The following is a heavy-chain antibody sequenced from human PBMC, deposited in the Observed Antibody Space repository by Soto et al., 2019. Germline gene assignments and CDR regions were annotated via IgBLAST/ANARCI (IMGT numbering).Heavy chain of an antibody. J-gene: IGHJ5*02. Sequence: VVSLRLSCAASGSTFSNAWMSWVRPAPGKGLEWVGRVKSKSNGGTPDYAASVKGRFTISRDDSKNTLYLQMNSLKTEDTAVYYCTTLGLDPWGQGTLVSVSS. CDR3: TTLGLDP. V-gene: IGHV3-15*01. CDR1: GSTFSNAW. CDR2: VKSKSNGGTP.